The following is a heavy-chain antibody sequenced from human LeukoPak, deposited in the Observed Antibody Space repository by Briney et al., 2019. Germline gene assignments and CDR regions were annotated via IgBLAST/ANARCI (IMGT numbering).Heavy chain of an antibody. CDR1: GYTFTGYY. V-gene: IGHV1-2*02. Sequence: ASVKVSCKASGYTFTGYYMHWVRQAPGQGLEWMGWINPNSGGTNYAQKFQGRVSMTRDTSITTVYMELSSLKSDDTAVYYCASGLNTSGGFDLWGQGTMVTVSS. CDR2: INPNSGGT. D-gene: IGHD2-15*01. J-gene: IGHJ3*01. CDR3: ASGLNTSGGFDL.